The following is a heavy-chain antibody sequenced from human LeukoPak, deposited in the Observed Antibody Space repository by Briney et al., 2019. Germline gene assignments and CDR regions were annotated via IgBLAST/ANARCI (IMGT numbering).Heavy chain of an antibody. V-gene: IGHV1-69*13. CDR1: GYTFTNYL. J-gene: IGHJ6*02. CDR3: ALTTVTTYYYYGMDV. D-gene: IGHD4-17*01. CDR2: IIPIFGTA. Sequence: ASVTVSCKTSGYTFTNYLIHWVRQAPGQGLEWMGGIIPIFGTANYAQKFQGRVTITADESTSTAYMELSSLRSEDTAVYYCALTTVTTYYYYGMDVWGQGTTVTVSS.